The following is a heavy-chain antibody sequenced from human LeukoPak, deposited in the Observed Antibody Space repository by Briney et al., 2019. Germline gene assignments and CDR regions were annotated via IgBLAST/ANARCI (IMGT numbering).Heavy chain of an antibody. D-gene: IGHD6-19*01. J-gene: IGHJ3*02. Sequence: GASVKVSCKASGYTFTGYYMHWVRQAPGQGLEWMGWINPNSGGTNYAQKFQGRVTMTRDTSISTAHMELSRLRSDDTAVYYCARYSSGWYSAFDIWGQGTMVTVSS. CDR2: INPNSGGT. CDR1: GYTFTGYY. CDR3: ARYSSGWYSAFDI. V-gene: IGHV1-2*02.